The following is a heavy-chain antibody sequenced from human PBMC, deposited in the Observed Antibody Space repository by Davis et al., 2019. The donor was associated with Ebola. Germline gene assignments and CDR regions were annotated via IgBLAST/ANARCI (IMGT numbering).Heavy chain of an antibody. V-gene: IGHV3-72*01. CDR2: TRNKANSYST. Sequence: GESLKISCAASGFTLSDYYMDWVRQAPGKGLEWVGRTRNKANSYSTEYAASVRGRFIVSRDDAHNSLFLQMNSLRAEDTAVYYCARDAYDFWSGYHWYFDLWGRGTLVTVSS. D-gene: IGHD3-3*01. CDR3: ARDAYDFWSGYHWYFDL. CDR1: GFTLSDYY. J-gene: IGHJ2*01.